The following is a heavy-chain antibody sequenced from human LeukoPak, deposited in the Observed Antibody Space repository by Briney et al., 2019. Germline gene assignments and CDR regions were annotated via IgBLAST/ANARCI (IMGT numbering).Heavy chain of an antibody. J-gene: IGHJ3*02. CDR2: ISSSSSYI. CDR1: VFTFNTYS. D-gene: IGHD3-10*01. V-gene: IGHV3-21*01. Sequence: PGGSLTLSCAVSVFTFNTYSMNWVRQAPGKGLEWVSSISSSSSYIYYADSVRGRFTISRDNDKNSLYLQMNSLRAEDAAVYYCARAGDAFDIWGQGTMVTVSS. CDR3: ARAGDAFDI.